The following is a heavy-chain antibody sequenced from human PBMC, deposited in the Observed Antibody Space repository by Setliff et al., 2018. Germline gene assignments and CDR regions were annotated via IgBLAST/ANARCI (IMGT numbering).Heavy chain of an antibody. CDR2: ISPNNGDI. Sequence: GASVKVSCKASGYTFTSFGISWVRRAPGQGLEWIGWISPNNGDIKYAQKLQDRVTMTIDTSTTTAYMEVRSLRSDDTAVYYCARDRKEIVVKPPAASLDYWGQGTQVTVSS. D-gene: IGHD2-2*01. V-gene: IGHV1-18*01. CDR3: ARDRKEIVVKPPAASLDY. CDR1: GYTFTSFG. J-gene: IGHJ4*02.